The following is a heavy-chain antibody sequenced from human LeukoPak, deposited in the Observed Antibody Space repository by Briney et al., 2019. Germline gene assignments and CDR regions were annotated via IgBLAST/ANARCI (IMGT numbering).Heavy chain of an antibody. CDR3: ARQKGSASSWADFDY. D-gene: IGHD6-13*01. Sequence: SETLSLTCTVSVGSIRSTNHYWAWIRQPPGKGLEGLGSIYYTGSAYHNPSLKSRLTLSVDTSKNQFSLSLTSVTATDTAVYYCARQKGSASSWADFDYWVQGTLVTVSA. J-gene: IGHJ4*02. CDR1: VGSIRSTNHY. CDR2: IYYTGSA. V-gene: IGHV4-39*01.